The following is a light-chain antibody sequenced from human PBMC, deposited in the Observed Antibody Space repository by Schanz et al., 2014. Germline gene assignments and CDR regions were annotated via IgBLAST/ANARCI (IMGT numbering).Light chain of an antibody. V-gene: IGLV2-14*01. CDR2: EVS. CDR1: SSDVGGYKY. J-gene: IGLJ2*01. CDR3: SSYTRSTALI. Sequence: QSALTQPASVSGSPGQSITISCTGTSSDVGGYKYVSWYQQHPGKAPKLIIYEVSTRPSGVPDRFSGSKSGNTASLTVSGLQAEDEADYYCSSYTRSTALIFGGGTKLTVL.